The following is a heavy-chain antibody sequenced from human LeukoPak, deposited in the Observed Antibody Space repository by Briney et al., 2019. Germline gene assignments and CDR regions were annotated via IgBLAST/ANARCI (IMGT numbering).Heavy chain of an antibody. CDR1: GYTFTSYG. D-gene: IGHD6-13*01. J-gene: IGHJ4*02. V-gene: IGHV1-18*01. CDR2: ISGYNGNT. Sequence: ASVKVSCKASGYTFTSYGISWVRQAPGQGLDLMGWISGYNGNTNYAQKLQGRLTMTTDTSTSTAYLELRSLRSDDTAVYYCARDLSSSPRYFDYWGQGTLVTVSS. CDR3: ARDLSSSPRYFDY.